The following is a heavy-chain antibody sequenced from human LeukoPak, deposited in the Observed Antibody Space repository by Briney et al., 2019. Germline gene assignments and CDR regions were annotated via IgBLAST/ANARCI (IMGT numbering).Heavy chain of an antibody. D-gene: IGHD1-1*01. CDR2: IYSTGDT. CDR1: SGSIRSYL. CDR3: ARNGYTKSWTPLDY. Sequence: SETLSLTCTVSSGSIRSYLWAWIRQPAGKTLEWIGRIYSTGDTDYNPSLKTRVAMSVDTSKNQFSLNLRSVTTADTAFYYCARNGYTKSWTPLDYSGQGIFFSVSS. J-gene: IGHJ4*02. V-gene: IGHV4-4*07.